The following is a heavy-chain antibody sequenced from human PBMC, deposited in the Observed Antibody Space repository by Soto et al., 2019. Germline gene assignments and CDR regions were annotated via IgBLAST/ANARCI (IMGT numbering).Heavy chain of an antibody. J-gene: IGHJ6*02. D-gene: IGHD6-6*01. CDR1: GDSIRNYY. CDR2: IYYNGVT. V-gene: IGHV4-59*01. Sequence: SETLSLTCSVSGDSIRNYYWSWIRQPPGKRLEWIGCIYYNGVTNYNPSLKSRVTLSVNTPKNQFSLELSSVTAADTATYYCAHDSSGYYGMDVWGQGTTVTVSS. CDR3: AHDSSGYYGMDV.